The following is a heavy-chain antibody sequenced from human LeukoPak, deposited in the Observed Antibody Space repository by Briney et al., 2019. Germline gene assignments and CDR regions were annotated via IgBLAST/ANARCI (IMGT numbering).Heavy chain of an antibody. V-gene: IGHV1-69*01. CDR1: GGTFSSYA. CDR3: ASGDVDFWSGYYDDAFDI. J-gene: IGHJ3*02. D-gene: IGHD3-3*01. Sequence: SVKASCKASGGTFSSYAISWVRQAPGQGLEWMGGIIPIFGTANYAQKFQGRVTITADESTSTAYMELSSLRSEDTAVYYCASGDVDFWSGYYDDAFDIWGQGTMVTVSS. CDR2: IIPIFGTA.